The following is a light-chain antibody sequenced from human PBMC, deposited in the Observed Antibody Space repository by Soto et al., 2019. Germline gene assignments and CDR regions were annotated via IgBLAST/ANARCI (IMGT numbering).Light chain of an antibody. CDR2: DAS. J-gene: IGKJ5*01. V-gene: IGKV3-11*01. Sequence: SAATVSVKKEDRATLSCRVCLSVSSYLAWYQQTPGQAPRLLIYDASNRATGIPARFSGSGSGTDFSLTISSLLPADFAIYYCPPRSTWPLIPFSQGTRPAI. CDR1: LSVSSY. CDR3: PPRSTWPLIP.